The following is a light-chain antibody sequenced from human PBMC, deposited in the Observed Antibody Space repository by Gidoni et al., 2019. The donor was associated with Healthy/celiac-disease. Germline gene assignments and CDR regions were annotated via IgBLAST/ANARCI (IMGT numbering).Light chain of an antibody. CDR1: QSVSSSY. CDR2: GAS. Sequence: EIVLTHSPGTLSLSPGARATLPCRASQSVSSSYLAWYQQKPGQAPRLLIYGASSRATGIPDRFSGSGSGTDFTLTISRLEPEDFAVYYCQQYGSSLYTFGQGTKLEIK. V-gene: IGKV3-20*01. J-gene: IGKJ2*01. CDR3: QQYGSSLYT.